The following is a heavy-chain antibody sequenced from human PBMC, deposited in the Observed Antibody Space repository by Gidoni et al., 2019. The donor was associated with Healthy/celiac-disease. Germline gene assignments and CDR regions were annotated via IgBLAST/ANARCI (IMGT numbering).Heavy chain of an antibody. Sequence: QLQLQESGPGLVKPSETLSLTCTVSGGSISSSSYYWGWLRQPPGKGLEWIGSIYYSGSTYYNPSLKSRVTISVDTSKNQFSLKLSSVTAADTAVYYCGGGYGMDVWGQGTTVTVSS. V-gene: IGHV4-39*07. CDR2: IYYSGST. CDR1: GGSISSSSYY. CDR3: GGGYGMDV. J-gene: IGHJ6*02. D-gene: IGHD3-10*01.